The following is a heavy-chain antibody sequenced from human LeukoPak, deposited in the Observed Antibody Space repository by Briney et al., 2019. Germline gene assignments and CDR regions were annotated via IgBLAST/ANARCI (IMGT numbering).Heavy chain of an antibody. CDR2: VDHSGHNT. D-gene: IGHD3-3*01. J-gene: IGHJ4*02. Sequence: ETLSLTCTVSGGSISSSSYYWGWIRQPPGKGLEWVATVDHSGHNTHYVDAVTGRFTISRDDSKSTLFLHMNSLRADDTAVYYCARDVGVVMYDYWGQGTLVTVSS. V-gene: IGHV3-23*01. CDR1: GGSISSSSYY. CDR3: ARDVGVVMYDY.